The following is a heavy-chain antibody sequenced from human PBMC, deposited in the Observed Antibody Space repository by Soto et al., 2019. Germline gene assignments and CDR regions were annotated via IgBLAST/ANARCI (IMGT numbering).Heavy chain of an antibody. Sequence: ASVKVSCKASGYTFTGYYMHWVRQAPGQGLEWMGWINPNSGGTNYAQKFQGWVTMTRDTSISTAYMELSRLRSDDTAVYYCARGEEPYSNGSIDYWGQGTLVTSPQ. CDR3: ARGEEPYSNGSIDY. V-gene: IGHV1-2*04. CDR1: GYTFTGYY. D-gene: IGHD6-19*01. J-gene: IGHJ4*02. CDR2: INPNSGGT.